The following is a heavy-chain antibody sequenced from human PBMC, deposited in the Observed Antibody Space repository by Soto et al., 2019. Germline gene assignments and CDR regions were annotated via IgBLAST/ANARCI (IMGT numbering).Heavy chain of an antibody. V-gene: IGHV3-33*01. CDR2: IWYDGSNK. Sequence: HPGGSLRLSCAASGFTFSSYGMHWVRQAPGKGLEWVAVIWYDGSNKYYAASVKGRFTISRDNSKNTLYLQMNSLRAEDTAVYYCAVWFGELLYDYFDYWGKGTMVTVSS. D-gene: IGHD3-10*01. CDR1: GFTFSSYG. J-gene: IGHJ4*02. CDR3: AVWFGELLYDYFDY.